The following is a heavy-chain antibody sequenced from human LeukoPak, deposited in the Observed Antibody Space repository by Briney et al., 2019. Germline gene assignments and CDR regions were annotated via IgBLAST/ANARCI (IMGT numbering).Heavy chain of an antibody. V-gene: IGHV3-48*03. D-gene: IGHD6-13*01. J-gene: IGHJ3*02. CDR2: ISSSGSTI. CDR3: AREDSGYSSSWHGAFDI. Sequence: GGSLRLSCAASGFTFSSYEMNWVRQAPGKGLEWVSYISSSGSTIYYADSVKGRFTISRDNAKNSLYLQMNSLRAEDTAVYYCAREDSGYSSSWHGAFDIWGQGTMVTVSS. CDR1: GFTFSSYE.